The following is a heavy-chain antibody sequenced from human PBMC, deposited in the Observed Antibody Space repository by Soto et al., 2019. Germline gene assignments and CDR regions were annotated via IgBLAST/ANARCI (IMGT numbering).Heavy chain of an antibody. Sequence: QITLKESGPTLVKPTQTLTLTCTFSGFSLSTSGVGVGWIRQPPGKALEWLALIYWDDDKRYSPSLKSRLTITKDASKNQVVLTMPHMDPVDTATYYCAHSLIPNWGSRGAFDYGGQGTLVTVSS. J-gene: IGHJ4*02. CDR1: GFSLSTSGVG. D-gene: IGHD7-27*01. CDR3: AHSLIPNWGSRGAFDY. CDR2: IYWDDDK. V-gene: IGHV2-5*02.